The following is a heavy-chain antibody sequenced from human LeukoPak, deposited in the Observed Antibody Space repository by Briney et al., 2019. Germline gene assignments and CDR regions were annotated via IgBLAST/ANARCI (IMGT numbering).Heavy chain of an antibody. CDR1: GFTFSSYE. V-gene: IGHV4-34*01. D-gene: IGHD1-14*01. Sequence: GSLRLSCAASGFTFSSYEMNWVRQPPGKGLEWIGEINHSGSTNYNPSLKSRVTISVDTSKNQFSLKLSSVTAADTAVYYCARGSRNNWFDPWGQGTLVTVSS. J-gene: IGHJ5*02. CDR3: ARGSRNNWFDP. CDR2: INHSGST.